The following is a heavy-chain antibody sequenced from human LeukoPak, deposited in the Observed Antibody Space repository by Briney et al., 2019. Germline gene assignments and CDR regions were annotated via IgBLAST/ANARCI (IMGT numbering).Heavy chain of an antibody. J-gene: IGHJ4*02. V-gene: IGHV4-30-2*01. CDR3: ASQAGKNYYDSSGYFDY. Sequence: PSETLSLTCTVSGGSISSSSYSWSWIRQPPGKGLEWIGYIYHSGSTYYNPSLKSRVTISVDRSKNQFSLKLSSVTAADTAVYYCASQAGKNYYDSSGYFDYWGQGTLVTVSS. CDR1: GGSISSSSYS. CDR2: IYHSGST. D-gene: IGHD3-22*01.